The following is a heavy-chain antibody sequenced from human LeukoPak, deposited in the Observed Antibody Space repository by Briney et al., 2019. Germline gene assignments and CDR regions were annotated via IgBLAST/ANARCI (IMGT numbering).Heavy chain of an antibody. J-gene: IGHJ5*02. V-gene: IGHV4-59*01. CDR1: GGSISSYY. D-gene: IGHD3-3*01. CDR3: AKHYDFWSGYNWFDP. Sequence: PSETLSLTCTFSGGSISSYYWSWIRQPPGKGLDGIGYIYYSGSTNYNPSLKSRVTISVDTSKNQFSLKLSSVTAADTAVYYCAKHYDFWSGYNWFDPWGQGTLVTVSS. CDR2: IYYSGST.